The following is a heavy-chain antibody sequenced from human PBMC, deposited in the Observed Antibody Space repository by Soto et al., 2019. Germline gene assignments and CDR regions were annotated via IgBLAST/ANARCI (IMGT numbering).Heavy chain of an antibody. V-gene: IGHV3-33*01. CDR2: IWFDSSHS. CDR1: GFPFSAYG. D-gene: IGHD6-13*01. Sequence: GGSLRLSCAASGFPFSAYGMHWIRQAPGKGLEWVAVIWFDSSHSFYADSVQGRFTVSRDNSKNTQYLQMSSLRAEDTAVYYCARYSSNSYYFDYWGQGA. CDR3: ARYSSNSYYFDY. J-gene: IGHJ4*02.